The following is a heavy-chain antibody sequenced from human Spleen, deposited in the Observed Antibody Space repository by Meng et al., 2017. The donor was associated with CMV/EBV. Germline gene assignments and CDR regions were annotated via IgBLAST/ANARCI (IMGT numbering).Heavy chain of an antibody. Sequence: SVKVSCKVSGGLPRTSVISWVRQAPGQGLEWMGGVIPMVGRTNYGQKFQGRVTITADKSATTAHMELHSLRSEDTAVYYCAISRVLSTSTSRPPTYGMDVWGQGTTVTVSS. J-gene: IGHJ6*02. CDR3: AISRVLSTSTSRPPTYGMDV. V-gene: IGHV1-69*10. CDR2: VIPMVGRT. CDR1: GGLPRTSV. D-gene: IGHD2/OR15-2a*01.